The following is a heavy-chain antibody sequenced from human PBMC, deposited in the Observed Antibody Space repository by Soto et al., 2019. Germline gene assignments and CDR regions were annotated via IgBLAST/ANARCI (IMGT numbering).Heavy chain of an antibody. CDR2: ISSSSSYL. J-gene: IGHJ5*02. CDR1: GFTFSSYS. D-gene: IGHD1-26*01. V-gene: IGHV3-21*01. CDR3: ARVPPSSGSFYH. Sequence: GGSLRLSCAASGFTFSSYSMSWVRQAPGKGLEWVSSISSSSSYLYYADSVRGRFTTSRDNAKNSLYLQINSLRAEDTAVYYCARVPPSSGSFYHWGQGTLVTVSS.